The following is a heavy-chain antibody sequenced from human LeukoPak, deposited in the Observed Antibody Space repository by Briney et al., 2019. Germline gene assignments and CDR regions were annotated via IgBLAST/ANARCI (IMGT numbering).Heavy chain of an antibody. CDR2: INPNSGGT. CDR3: ARGARFSADY. Sequence: GESLKISCKASGYTFTGYYMHWVRQAPGQGLEWMGRINPNSGGTNYAQKFQGRVTMTRDTSISTAYMELSRLRSDDTAVYYCARGARFSADYWGQGTLVTVSS. CDR1: GYTFTGYY. J-gene: IGHJ4*02. D-gene: IGHD3-10*01. V-gene: IGHV1-2*06.